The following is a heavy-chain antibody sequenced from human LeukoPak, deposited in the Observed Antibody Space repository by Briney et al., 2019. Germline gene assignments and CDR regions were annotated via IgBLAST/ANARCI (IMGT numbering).Heavy chain of an antibody. CDR3: ARRPCSSTSCLIDY. D-gene: IGHD2-2*01. J-gene: IGHJ4*02. Sequence: PSETLSLTCAVSGYSISSGYYWGWIRQPPGKGLEWIGSIYHSGSTYYNPSLKSRVTISVDTSKNQFSLKLSSVTAADTAVYYCARRPCSSTSCLIDYWGQGTLVTVSS. CDR2: IYHSGST. CDR1: GYSISSGYY. V-gene: IGHV4-38-2*01.